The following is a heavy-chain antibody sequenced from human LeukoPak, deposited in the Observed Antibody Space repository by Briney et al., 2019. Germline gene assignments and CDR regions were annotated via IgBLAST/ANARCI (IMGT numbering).Heavy chain of an antibody. Sequence: PGGFLRLSCEASGFTFSTLWMTWVRQAVGKGLQWVANIKQDGNEINYVDSVKGRFTISRDNGRNSLYLQMNSLRAEDTAVYYCARGATVTDWGQGTLVTVSS. J-gene: IGHJ4*02. V-gene: IGHV3-7*01. CDR2: IKQDGNEI. D-gene: IGHD4-17*01. CDR3: ARGATVTD. CDR1: GFTFSTLW.